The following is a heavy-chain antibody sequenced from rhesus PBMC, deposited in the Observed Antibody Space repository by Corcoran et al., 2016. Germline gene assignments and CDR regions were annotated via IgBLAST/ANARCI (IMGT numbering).Heavy chain of an antibody. J-gene: IGHJ4*01. D-gene: IGHD6S26*01. V-gene: IGHV4S10*01. CDR2: IYGSSTST. CDR1: GGSISDSYR. CDR3: ARGDSSGWSPSFDC. Sequence: QVQLQESGPGVVKPSETLSLTCAVSGGSISDSYRWSWIRQPPGKGLECIGYIYGSSTSTNYNPTLERRVTISKYTAKDQFSLKLSSVTAADTAVYCCARGDSSGWSPSFDCWGQGVLVTVSS.